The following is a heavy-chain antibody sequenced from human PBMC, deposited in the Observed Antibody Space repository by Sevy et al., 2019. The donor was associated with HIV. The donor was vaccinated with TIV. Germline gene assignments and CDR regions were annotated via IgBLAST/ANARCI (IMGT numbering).Heavy chain of an antibody. Sequence: GGSLRLSCAATGFPFSNYAMHWVRQAPGKGLEWVAIIWSDGAYQYHGDSVKGRFTISRDNSKNTLYLQMINVRVEDTAVYYCARGGYYYDNAAYYALDSWGQGTLVNVSS. J-gene: IGHJ4*02. CDR1: GFPFSNYA. V-gene: IGHV3-33*01. CDR2: IWSDGAYQ. D-gene: IGHD3-22*01. CDR3: ARGGYYYDNAAYYALDS.